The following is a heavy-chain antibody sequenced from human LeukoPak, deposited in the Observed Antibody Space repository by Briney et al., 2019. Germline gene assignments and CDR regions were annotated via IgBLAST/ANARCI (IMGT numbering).Heavy chain of an antibody. D-gene: IGHD2-21*01. Sequence: GGSLRLSCAASGFTFSSNAMNWVCQAPGKGLEWVSGISGSGRNTYYADSVKGRFTISRDNSKNTLYLQMNSLRGEDTAVYYCAKASCGSECYYRMDVWGQGTAVTVSS. CDR3: AKASCGSECYYRMDV. CDR1: GFTFSSNA. J-gene: IGHJ6*02. V-gene: IGHV3-23*01. CDR2: ISGSGRNT.